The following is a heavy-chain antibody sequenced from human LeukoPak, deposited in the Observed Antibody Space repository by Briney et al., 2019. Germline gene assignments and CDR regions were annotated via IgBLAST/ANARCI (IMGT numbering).Heavy chain of an antibody. CDR2: ISPSSSSR. Sequence: GGSLRLSCVASGFAFSRSGMNWVRQAPGKGLEWLSCISPSSSSRHYADSVKGRFTISRDNSKNTLYLQMNSLRAEDTAVYYCARDLGNWGWNDFWGQGTLVTVSS. CDR3: ARDLGNWGWNDF. J-gene: IGHJ4*02. D-gene: IGHD7-27*01. CDR1: GFAFSRSG. V-gene: IGHV3-48*01.